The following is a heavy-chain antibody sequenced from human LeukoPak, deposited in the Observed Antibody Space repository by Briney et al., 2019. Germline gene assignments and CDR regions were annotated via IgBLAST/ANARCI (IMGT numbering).Heavy chain of an antibody. CDR2: INPNSGVT. CDR1: GYTFTDYY. J-gene: IGHJ4*02. D-gene: IGHD6-19*01. Sequence: ASVKVSCKASGYTFTDYYVHWVRQAPGQGLEWMGWINPNSGVTHYPQKFQGRVTMTRDTSTRTAYMEVSSLRSDDTAVYYCARGQQWLEAFDYWGLGTLVTVSS. V-gene: IGHV1-2*02. CDR3: ARGQQWLEAFDY.